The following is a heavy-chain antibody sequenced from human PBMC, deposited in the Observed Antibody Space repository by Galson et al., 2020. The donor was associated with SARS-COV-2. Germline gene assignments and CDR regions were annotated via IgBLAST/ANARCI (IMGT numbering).Heavy chain of an antibody. J-gene: IGHJ6*02. V-gene: IGHV3-33*01. D-gene: IGHD1-26*01. CDR3: ARQLVYYGMDV. CDR2: IWYDGSNK. Sequence: GGSLRLSCAASGFTFSSYGMHWVRQAPGKGLEWVAVIWYDGSNKYYADSVKGRFTISRDNSKNTLYLQMNSLRAEDTAVYYCARQLVYYGMDVWGQGTTFTVSS. CDR1: GFTFSSYG.